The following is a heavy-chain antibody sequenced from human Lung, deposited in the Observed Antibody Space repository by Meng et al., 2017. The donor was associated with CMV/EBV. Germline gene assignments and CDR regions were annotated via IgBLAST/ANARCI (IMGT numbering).Heavy chain of an antibody. J-gene: IGHJ6*04. D-gene: IGHD3-3*01. Sequence: GESLKISCAASGFTFDDYGMRWVRQAPGKGLEWVSGINWNGGSTGYADSVKGRFTISRDNAKKSLYLQINSLRAEDTALYYCARDLLRYDFWSGYLNHYYYYYGMDVWGKGTTVTVSS. CDR2: INWNGGST. CDR1: GFTFDDYG. CDR3: ARDLLRYDFWSGYLNHYYYYYGMDV. V-gene: IGHV3-20*04.